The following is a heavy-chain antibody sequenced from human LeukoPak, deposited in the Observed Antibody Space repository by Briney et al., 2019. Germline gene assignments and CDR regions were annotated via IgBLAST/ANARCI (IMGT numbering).Heavy chain of an antibody. Sequence: ASVKVSCKASGYTFTGYYMHWVRQAPGQGLEWMGWINPNSGGTNYAQKFQGRVTMTRDTSISTAYMELSRLRSHDTAVYYCARGGQYVLHYDSSGYPPRGHWGQGTLVTVSS. J-gene: IGHJ4*02. CDR1: GYTFTGYY. V-gene: IGHV1-2*02. CDR2: INPNSGGT. CDR3: ARGGQYVLHYDSSGYPPRGH. D-gene: IGHD3-22*01.